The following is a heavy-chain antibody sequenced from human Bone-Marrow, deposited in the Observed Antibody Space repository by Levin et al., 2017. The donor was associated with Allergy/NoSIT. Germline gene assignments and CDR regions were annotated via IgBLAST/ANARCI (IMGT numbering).Heavy chain of an antibody. D-gene: IGHD2-8*01. CDR2: VSPHSGVT. CDR3: ARDSNGATTVPYFDN. J-gene: IGHJ4*02. V-gene: IGHV1-2*06. CDR1: GYPFTDYY. Sequence: GESLKISCKASGYPFTDYYMHWVRQAPGQGLEWLGRVSPHSGVTSYAQKFQGRVTLTRDTSISTAYMELSRLQSDDTAVYYCARDSNGATTVPYFDNWGQGTLVTVSS.